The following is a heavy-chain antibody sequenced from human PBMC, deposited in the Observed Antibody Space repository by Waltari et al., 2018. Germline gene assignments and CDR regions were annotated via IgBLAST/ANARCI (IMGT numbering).Heavy chain of an antibody. CDR3: ARLVATRPDSFSIYHYYYMDV. V-gene: IGHV4-34*01. D-gene: IGHD6-6*01. J-gene: IGHJ6*03. Sequence: QVQLQQWGGGLLKPSETLSLTCAVYGGSFSGYYWILIRQPPGKGLEWVGEINHSGKTNYNPSLKSRVTMSVDTAENQVSLKLNSVTAADTAVYFCARLVATRPDSFSIYHYYYMDVWGTGTTVTVSS. CDR2: INHSGKT. CDR1: GGSFSGYY.